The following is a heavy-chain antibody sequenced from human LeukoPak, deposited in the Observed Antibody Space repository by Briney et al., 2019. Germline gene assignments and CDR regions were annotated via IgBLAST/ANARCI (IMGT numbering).Heavy chain of an antibody. CDR3: ARCRRVKQWLVRDYYYMDV. J-gene: IGHJ6*03. CDR1: GYTFTSYD. Sequence: GASVKVSCKASGYTFTSYDINWVRQATGQGLEWMGWMNPNSGNTGYAQKFQGRVTMTRNTSISTAYMELSSLRSEDTAVYYCARCRRVKQWLVRDYYYMDVWGKGTTVTVSS. V-gene: IGHV1-8*01. CDR2: MNPNSGNT. D-gene: IGHD6-19*01.